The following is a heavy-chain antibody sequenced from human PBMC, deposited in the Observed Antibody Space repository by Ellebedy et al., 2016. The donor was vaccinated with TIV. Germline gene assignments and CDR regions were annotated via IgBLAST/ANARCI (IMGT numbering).Heavy chain of an antibody. Sequence: GESLKISCAASGFTFDDYTMHWVRQAPGKGLEWVSLISWDGGSTYYADSMKGRFTISRDNSKNSLYLQMNSLRTEDTALYYCARGALGLTGFDYWGQGTLVTVSS. J-gene: IGHJ4*02. D-gene: IGHD3/OR15-3a*01. CDR3: ARGALGLTGFDY. CDR2: ISWDGGST. CDR1: GFTFDDYT. V-gene: IGHV3-43*01.